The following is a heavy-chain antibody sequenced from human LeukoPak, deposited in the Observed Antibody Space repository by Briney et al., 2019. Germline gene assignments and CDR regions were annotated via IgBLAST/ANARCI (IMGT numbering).Heavy chain of an antibody. D-gene: IGHD5-18*01. Sequence: PGGSLRLSCAASGFTFSSYAVTWVRQAPGKGLEGVSGISGDSGKTYYADSVKGRFTISRDNSKNTVYLQMNSLRAEDTAIYYCAQHTDMVGGYCHYWGLGSLVTVSS. CDR1: GFTFSSYA. J-gene: IGHJ4*02. CDR2: ISGDSGKT. V-gene: IGHV3-23*01. CDR3: AQHTDMVGGYCHY.